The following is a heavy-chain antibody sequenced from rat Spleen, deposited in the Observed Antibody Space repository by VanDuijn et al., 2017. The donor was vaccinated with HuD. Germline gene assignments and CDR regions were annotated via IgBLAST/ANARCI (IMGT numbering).Heavy chain of an antibody. CDR3: ARHQGNWGNWFAY. CDR2: ISTSGGST. J-gene: IGHJ3*01. D-gene: IGHD5-1*01. Sequence: EVQLVESGGGLVQPGRSLKLSCAASGFTFSNYDMAWVRQAPTKGLEWVASISTSGGSTYYGDSVKGRFTISRDNAKSTLYLQMNSLRSEDTATYYCARHQGNWGNWFAYWGQGTLVTVSS. V-gene: IGHV5-25*01. CDR1: GFTFSNYD.